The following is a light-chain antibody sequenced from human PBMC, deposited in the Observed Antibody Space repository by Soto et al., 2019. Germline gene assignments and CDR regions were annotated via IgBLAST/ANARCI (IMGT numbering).Light chain of an antibody. Sequence: EIVVTQSPATLSVSPGERATLSCRASRSVSSNLAWFQQKPGQAPRLLIYGASTRATGIPARFSGSGSGTEFTLTISCLQSEDFAVHYCQQYNNWPPWTFGQGTKVDIK. CDR2: GAS. CDR1: RSVSSN. J-gene: IGKJ1*01. V-gene: IGKV3-15*01. CDR3: QQYNNWPPWT.